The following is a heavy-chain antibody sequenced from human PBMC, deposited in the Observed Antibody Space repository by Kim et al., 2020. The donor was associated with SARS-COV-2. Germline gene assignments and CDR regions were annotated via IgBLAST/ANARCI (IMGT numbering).Heavy chain of an antibody. CDR2: TYYRSKWYN. CDR3: ARERPDYYDSSGYPFNYFDY. J-gene: IGHJ4*02. V-gene: IGHV6-1*01. D-gene: IGHD3-22*01. Sequence: SQTLSLTCAISGDSVSSNSAAWNWIRQSPSRVLEWLGRTYYRSKWYNDYAVSVKSRITINPDTSKNQFSLQLNSVTPEDTAVYYCARERPDYYDSSGYPFNYFDYWGQGTLVTVSS. CDR1: GDSVSSNSAA.